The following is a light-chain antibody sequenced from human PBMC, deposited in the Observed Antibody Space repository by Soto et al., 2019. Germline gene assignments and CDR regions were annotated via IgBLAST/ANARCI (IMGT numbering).Light chain of an antibody. CDR3: SSQAVSSTLV. CDR1: SSVIGGYNY. J-gene: IGLJ2*01. V-gene: IGLV2-14*01. Sequence: QSALTQPASVSGSPGQSITISCTGTSSVIGGYNYVSWYQQHPGKAPKLMIYDVSNRPSGVSNRFSGSKSGNTASLTISGLQAEDEADYYCSSQAVSSTLVFGGGTKVTVL. CDR2: DVS.